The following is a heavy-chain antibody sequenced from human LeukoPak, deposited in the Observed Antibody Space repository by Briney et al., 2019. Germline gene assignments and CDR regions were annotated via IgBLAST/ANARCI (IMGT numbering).Heavy chain of an antibody. V-gene: IGHV3-7*01. J-gene: IGHJ4*02. CDR3: ARGNFGVRGVIFDY. CDR1: GFTFSSYW. CDR2: IKQDGSEK. Sequence: GGSLRLSCAASGFTFSSYWMSWVRQAPGKGLEWVANIKQDGSEKYYVDSVKGRFTISRDNAKNSLYLQMNSLRAKDTAVYYCARGNFGVRGVIFDYWGQGTLVTVSS. D-gene: IGHD3-10*01.